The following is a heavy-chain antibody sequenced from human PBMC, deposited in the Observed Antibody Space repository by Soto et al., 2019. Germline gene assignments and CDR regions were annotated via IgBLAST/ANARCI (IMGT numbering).Heavy chain of an antibody. Sequence: EVQVVESGGGLVQPGGSLRLSCAASGFSVNKDFMSWVRQAPGKGLEWVSTMYSTGGTDYADSVRGRFTISKDNSKNTLDLQINSPRAEDTAFYLFGAKSTCYPYWGQGTLVTVSS. CDR1: GFSVNKDF. V-gene: IGHV3-66*01. D-gene: IGHD3-3*01. CDR3: GAKSTCYPY. CDR2: MYSTGGT. J-gene: IGHJ4*02.